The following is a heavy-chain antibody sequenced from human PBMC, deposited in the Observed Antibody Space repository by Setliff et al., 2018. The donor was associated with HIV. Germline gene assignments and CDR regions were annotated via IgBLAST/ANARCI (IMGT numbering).Heavy chain of an antibody. CDR2: INYNNSI. V-gene: IGHV4-34*01. CDR1: SGTFSSYY. Sequence: PSETLSLTCAVYSGTFSSYYWNWIRRPPGKGLEWIGEINYNNSINYNPSLESRVTLSIDTSKNQFSLNLTSLTAADTAVYYCARGAEYPNWYFDLWGRGTLVTVSS. J-gene: IGHJ2*01. CDR3: ARGAEYPNWYFDL.